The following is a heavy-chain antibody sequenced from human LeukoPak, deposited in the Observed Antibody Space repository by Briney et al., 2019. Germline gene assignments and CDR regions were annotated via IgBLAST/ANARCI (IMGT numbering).Heavy chain of an antibody. J-gene: IGHJ4*02. CDR3: ANGGIIYRSFDY. Sequence: PGGSLRLSCAASGVTFSSYALSWVRQAPGKGLEWVSAISGSGGSTYYADSVKGRFTISRDNSKNTLYLQMNSLRAEDTAVYYCANGGIIYRSFDYWGQGTLVTVSS. CDR1: GVTFSSYA. D-gene: IGHD3-10*01. CDR2: ISGSGGST. V-gene: IGHV3-23*01.